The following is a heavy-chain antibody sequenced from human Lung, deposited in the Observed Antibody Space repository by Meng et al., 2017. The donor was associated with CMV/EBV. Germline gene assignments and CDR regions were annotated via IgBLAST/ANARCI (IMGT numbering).Heavy chain of an antibody. D-gene: IGHD4-23*01. CDR2: IESTSGGGTA. CDR3: STIGLGGSYSLDH. V-gene: IGHV3-15*04. Sequence: SCAASGFTFSNARMSWVRQAPGKGLEWIGRIESTSGGGTADYGTTVQGRFTISRDDSKNALYLQIHSLITEDTAVYYCSTIGLGGSYSLDHWGLGTLVTVSS. CDR1: GFTFSNAR. J-gene: IGHJ4*02.